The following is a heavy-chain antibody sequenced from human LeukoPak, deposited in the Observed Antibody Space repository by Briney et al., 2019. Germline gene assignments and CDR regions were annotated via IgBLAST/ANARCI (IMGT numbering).Heavy chain of an antibody. CDR2: ISAYNGNT. CDR1: GHTFTDYG. J-gene: IGHJ4*02. CDR3: ARGGSGWYVDY. Sequence: ASVKVSCKASGHTFTDYGLTWVRQAPGQGLEWMGWISAYNGNTNYAQRLQGRVTMTADTSTSTAYMELRSLRSDDTAVYYCARGGSGWYVDYWGQGTLVTVSS. V-gene: IGHV1-18*04. D-gene: IGHD6-19*01.